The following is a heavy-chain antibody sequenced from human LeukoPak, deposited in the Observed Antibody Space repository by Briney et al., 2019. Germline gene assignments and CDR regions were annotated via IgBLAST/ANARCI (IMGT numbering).Heavy chain of an antibody. Sequence: PGGSLRLSCAASGFTFSDYEMNWVRQAPGKGLEWLSYISTGGRTVKYADSVKGRFTISRDNAKNSLYLQMNSLRDKDTAVYFCARSGSYYRTFDYWGQGSLVTVSS. D-gene: IGHD1-26*01. CDR2: ISTGGRTV. J-gene: IGHJ4*02. CDR1: GFTFSDYE. CDR3: ARSGSYYRTFDY. V-gene: IGHV3-48*03.